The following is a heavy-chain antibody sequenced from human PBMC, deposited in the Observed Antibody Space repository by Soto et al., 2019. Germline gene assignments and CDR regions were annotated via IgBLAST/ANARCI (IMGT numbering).Heavy chain of an antibody. CDR2: ISAYNGNT. Sequence: QVQLVQSGAEVKKPGASVKVSCKASGYTFTSYGISWVRQAPGQGLEWMGWISAYNGNTNYAQKLQGRVTMTTDTSTSTAYMELRSLRSDDTAVYYCARDPGIVLVPAAMENWFDPWGQGTLVTVSS. V-gene: IGHV1-18*01. CDR3: ARDPGIVLVPAAMENWFDP. D-gene: IGHD2-2*01. CDR1: GYTFTSYG. J-gene: IGHJ5*02.